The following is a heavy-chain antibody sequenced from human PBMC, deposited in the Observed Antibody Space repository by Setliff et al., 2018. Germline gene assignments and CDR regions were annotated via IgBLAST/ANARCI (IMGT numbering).Heavy chain of an antibody. V-gene: IGHV4-4*07. Sequence: PSETLSLTCTVSGDSLSRNYWSWVRQSAVKGLEWIGRLYVGGSRKYNPSLESRVIMSEDTSKNQISLRLNSVTAADTAIYYCVRDDSGGFFYVDVWGNGMAVTVSS. CDR3: VRDDSGGFFYVDV. CDR2: LYVGGSR. J-gene: IGHJ6*03. CDR1: GDSLSRNY. D-gene: IGHD3-22*01.